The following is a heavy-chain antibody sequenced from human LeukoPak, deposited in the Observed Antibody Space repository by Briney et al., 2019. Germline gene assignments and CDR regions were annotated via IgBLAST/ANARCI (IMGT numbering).Heavy chain of an antibody. CDR3: AKDFILRSDEG. D-gene: IGHD2-21*01. CDR2: ISGSGGST. J-gene: IGHJ4*02. CDR1: GFTFSSYA. Sequence: GGSLRLSCAASGFTFSSYAMSWLRQAPGKGLEWVSAISGSGGSTYYADSVKGRFTISRDNSKNTLYLLMNSLRAEDTAVYYCAKDFILRSDEGWGQGTLVTVSS. V-gene: IGHV3-23*01.